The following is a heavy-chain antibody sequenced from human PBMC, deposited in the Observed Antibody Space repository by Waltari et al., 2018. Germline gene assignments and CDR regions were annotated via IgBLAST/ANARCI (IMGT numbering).Heavy chain of an antibody. CDR1: GGSISSGDYY. J-gene: IGHJ3*02. CDR3: ARDRGWELLPNAFDI. Sequence: QVQLQESGPGLVKPSQTLSLTCTVSGGSISSGDYYWSWIRQPPGKGLEWIGYIYYSGSTYYNPSLKSRVTISVDTSKNQFSLKLSSLRSEDTAVYYCARDRGWELLPNAFDIWGQGTMVTVSS. D-gene: IGHD1-26*01. V-gene: IGHV4-30-4*08. CDR2: IYYSGST.